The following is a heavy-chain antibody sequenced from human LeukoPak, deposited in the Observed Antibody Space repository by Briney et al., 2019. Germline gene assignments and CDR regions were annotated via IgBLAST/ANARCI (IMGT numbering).Heavy chain of an antibody. J-gene: IGHJ6*02. CDR3: AKVPYYYDSSGYYLGYYYYGMDV. Sequence: GGSLRLSCAASGFDFSSYGMSWVRQSPGKGLEWVSAISGSGGSTYYADSVKGRFTISRDNSKNTLYLQMNSLRAEDTAVYYCAKVPYYYDSSGYYLGYYYYGMDVWGQGTTVTVSS. D-gene: IGHD3-22*01. CDR1: GFDFSSYG. V-gene: IGHV3-23*01. CDR2: ISGSGGST.